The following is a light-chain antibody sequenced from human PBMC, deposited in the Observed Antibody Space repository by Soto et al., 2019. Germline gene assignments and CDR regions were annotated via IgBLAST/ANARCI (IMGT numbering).Light chain of an antibody. CDR2: GSS. J-gene: IGKJ2*01. Sequence: EVVLTQSPGTLSLSRGERATLSCRASQSVSNHYVAWYQQKPGQAPRLLIFGSSDRATGIPDRFSGSGSGTDFTLTISRLEPEDFAVYYCQQYGSSPPYTFGQGTKLEIK. CDR1: QSVSNHY. V-gene: IGKV3-20*01. CDR3: QQYGSSPPYT.